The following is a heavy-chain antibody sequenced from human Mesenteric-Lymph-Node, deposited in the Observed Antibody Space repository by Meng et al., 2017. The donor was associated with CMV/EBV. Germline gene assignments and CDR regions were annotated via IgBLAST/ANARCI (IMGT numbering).Heavy chain of an antibody. Sequence: GGSLRLSCAASGFTFSNYGMHWVRQAPGKGLEWVAFIRYDGSNKYYADSVKGRFTISRDNSKNTLYLQMNSLRAEDTAVYYCAKDLITIFVFDFWGQGTEVTVSS. V-gene: IGHV3-30*02. J-gene: IGHJ4*02. CDR1: GFTFSNYG. CDR3: AKDLITIFVFDF. D-gene: IGHD3-3*01. CDR2: IRYDGSNK.